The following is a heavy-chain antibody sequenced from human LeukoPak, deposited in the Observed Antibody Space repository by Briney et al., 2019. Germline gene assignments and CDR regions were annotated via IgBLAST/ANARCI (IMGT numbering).Heavy chain of an antibody. D-gene: IGHD4-17*01. Sequence: PGGSLRLSCAASGFTFSSYEMNWVRQAPGKGLEWVSYISSSGSTIYYADSVKGRFTISRDNAKNSLYLQMNSLRAEDTAVYYCARDATVTTGRADIWGQGTMVTVSS. V-gene: IGHV3-48*03. CDR2: ISSSGSTI. CDR3: ARDATVTTGRADI. J-gene: IGHJ3*02. CDR1: GFTFSSYE.